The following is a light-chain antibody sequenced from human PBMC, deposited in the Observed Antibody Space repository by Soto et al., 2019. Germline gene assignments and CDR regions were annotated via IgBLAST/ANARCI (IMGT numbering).Light chain of an antibody. CDR3: QQYDNWPAMYT. V-gene: IGKV3-15*01. Sequence: EIVMTQSPVTLSVSPGERVTLSCRASQTVSNNIAWYQQKPGRAPRVLIYGASTRATGIPARFSGSGSGTEFTLTISSLQSQDFAVYYCQQYDNWPAMYTFGQGTKLEIK. J-gene: IGKJ2*01. CDR2: GAS. CDR1: QTVSNN.